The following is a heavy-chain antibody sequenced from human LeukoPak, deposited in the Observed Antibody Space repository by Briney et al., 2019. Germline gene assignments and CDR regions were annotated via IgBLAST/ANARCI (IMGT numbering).Heavy chain of an antibody. J-gene: IGHJ3*02. D-gene: IGHD6-19*01. CDR2: ISAYNGNT. Sequence: GASVKVSCKASGYTFTSYGISWVRPAPGQGLEWMGWISAYNGNTNYAQKLQGRVTMTTDTSTSTAYMELRSLRSDDTAVYYCARDPGSGWENDAFDIWGQGTMVTVSS. CDR3: ARDPGSGWENDAFDI. CDR1: GYTFTSYG. V-gene: IGHV1-18*01.